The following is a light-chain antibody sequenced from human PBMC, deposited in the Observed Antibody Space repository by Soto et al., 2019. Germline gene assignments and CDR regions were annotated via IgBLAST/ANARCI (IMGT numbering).Light chain of an antibody. J-gene: IGLJ1*01. CDR1: SSNIGAGYD. CDR2: GNS. V-gene: IGLV1-40*01. CDR3: QSYDSSLSGYV. Sequence: QSVLTQPPSVSGALGQRVTISCTGSSSNIGAGYDVNWYHQLPGTAPKLLIHGNSNRPSGVPDRFSGSKSGTSASLAITGLQAEDEADYFCQSYDSSLSGYVFGTGTKVTAL.